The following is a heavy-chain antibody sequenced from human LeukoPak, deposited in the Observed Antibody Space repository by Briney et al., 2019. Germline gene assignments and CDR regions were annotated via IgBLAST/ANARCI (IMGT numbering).Heavy chain of an antibody. Sequence: ASVKVSCKASGYTFTSYAMHWVRQAPGQRLEWMGWINAGNGNTKYSQEFQGRVTITRDTSASTAYMELSSLRSEDMAVYYCARNFRLYSKVRHLDYYYYMDVWGKGTTVTVSS. V-gene: IGHV1-3*03. CDR3: ARNFRLYSKVRHLDYYYYMDV. CDR2: INAGNGNT. CDR1: GYTFTSYA. J-gene: IGHJ6*03. D-gene: IGHD4-11*01.